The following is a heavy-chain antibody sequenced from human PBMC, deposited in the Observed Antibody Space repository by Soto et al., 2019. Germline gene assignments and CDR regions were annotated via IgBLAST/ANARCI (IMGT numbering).Heavy chain of an antibody. Sequence: PGGSLRLSSAASGFSFRRYWMYWLRQRPGKGLEWVSRISSDGATASLPDSVEGRFAVSRDNAKSEVFLQMNSLRVDDTGVYFCARVQPDGFPTDFDHWGQGVLVTVSS. CDR3: ARVQPDGFPTDFDH. J-gene: IGHJ4*02. CDR2: ISSDGATA. V-gene: IGHV3-74*01. CDR1: GFSFRRYW. D-gene: IGHD2-21*01.